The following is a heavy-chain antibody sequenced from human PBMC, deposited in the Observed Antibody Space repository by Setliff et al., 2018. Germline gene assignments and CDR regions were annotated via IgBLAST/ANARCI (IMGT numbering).Heavy chain of an antibody. CDR2: ISTSSSTK. V-gene: IGHV3-48*01. J-gene: IGHJ3*02. D-gene: IGHD3-22*01. CDR3: ARDRISRYYDSGAHAFDI. CDR1: GFSFSNYG. Sequence: GGSLRLSCVVSGFSFSNYGMTWVRQAPGKGLEWISYISTSSSTKYYADSVKGRFTISRDNANQSLYLQMNSLRAEDTAVYYCARDRISRYYDSGAHAFDIWGQGTMVTVSS.